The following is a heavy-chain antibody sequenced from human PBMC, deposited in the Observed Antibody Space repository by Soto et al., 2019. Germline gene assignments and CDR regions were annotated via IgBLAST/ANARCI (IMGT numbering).Heavy chain of an antibody. CDR1: GDTVSSNSVA. CDR2: TYYRSKWYN. CDR3: ARSAGSFDY. V-gene: IGHV6-1*01. Sequence: PSQTLSLTCAISGDTVSSNSVAWNWIRQSPSRGLEWLGRTYYRSKWYNDYAVSVRGRITINPDTSKNHFPLQLNSVTPEDTALYYCARSAGSFDYWGQGTLVTVSS. J-gene: IGHJ4*02.